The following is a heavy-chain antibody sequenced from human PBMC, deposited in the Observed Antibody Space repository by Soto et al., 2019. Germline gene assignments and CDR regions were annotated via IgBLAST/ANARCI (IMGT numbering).Heavy chain of an antibody. Sequence: QVQLVESGGGLVQPGRSLRLSCAASGFTFSSYGMHWVRQAPGKGLDGVEVIWYDGSNKYYADSVKGRFTISRDNSKNTLYLQMNSRRAEDTAVYYCARGYDYGDYVSPFDYWGQGTLVTVSS. CDR1: GFTFSSYG. J-gene: IGHJ4*02. CDR3: ARGYDYGDYVSPFDY. D-gene: IGHD4-17*01. CDR2: IWYDGSNK. V-gene: IGHV3-33*01.